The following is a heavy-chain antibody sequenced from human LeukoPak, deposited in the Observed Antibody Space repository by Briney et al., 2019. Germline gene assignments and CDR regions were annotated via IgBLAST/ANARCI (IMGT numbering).Heavy chain of an antibody. J-gene: IGHJ4*02. Sequence: GESLKISCKGSGYSFSTYWIGWVRQMPGKGLEWMGIIYPDDSDTRYSPSFQGQVTISADKSINTAYLQWSSLKASDTAMYYCARQTDLDFVLVPAAASFDYWGQGTLVTVSS. D-gene: IGHD2-2*03. CDR1: GYSFSTYW. CDR2: IYPDDSDT. CDR3: ARQTDLDFVLVPAAASFDY. V-gene: IGHV5-51*01.